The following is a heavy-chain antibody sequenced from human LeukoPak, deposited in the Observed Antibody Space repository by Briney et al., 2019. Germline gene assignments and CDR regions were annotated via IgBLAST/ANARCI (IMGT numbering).Heavy chain of an antibody. CDR2: INPNSGGT. J-gene: IGHJ4*02. V-gene: IGHV1-2*02. CDR3: ARSYDFWSGYYTLFFDY. Sequence: ASVKVSCKASGYTFTSYYMHWVRQAPGQGLEWMGWINPNSGGTNYAQKFQGRVTMTRDTSISTAYMELSRLRSDDTAVYYCARSYDFWSGYYTLFFDYWGQGTLVTVSS. CDR1: GYTFTSYY. D-gene: IGHD3-3*01.